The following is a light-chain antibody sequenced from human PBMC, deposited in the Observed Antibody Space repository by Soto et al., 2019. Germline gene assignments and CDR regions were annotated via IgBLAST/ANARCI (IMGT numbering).Light chain of an antibody. CDR3: QQRSNLPLYT. CDR1: QTVSNT. J-gene: IGKJ2*01. Sequence: EIVLTQSPATLSLSRGERATLSCRASQTVSNTLAWYQQKPGQAPRLLMYDASNRATGIPARFSGSGSGTDFTLTISSLEPEDFAVYYCQQRSNLPLYTFGQGTKLEIK. V-gene: IGKV3-11*01. CDR2: DAS.